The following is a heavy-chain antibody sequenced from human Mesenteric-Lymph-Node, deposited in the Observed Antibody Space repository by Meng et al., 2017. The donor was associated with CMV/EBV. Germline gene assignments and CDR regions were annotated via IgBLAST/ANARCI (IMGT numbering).Heavy chain of an antibody. D-gene: IGHD3-3*02. J-gene: IGHJ4*02. Sequence: SDGSVTSRYYWSWIRKSPGKGLEWIGHIYDSGNTKYNPSLKSRVTISLDTSKNQFSLKLSSVTAADTAVYYCAKDVSIFGVFISHGYWGQGTLVTVSS. CDR1: DGSVTSRYY. V-gene: IGHV4-61*01. CDR3: AKDVSIFGVFISHGY. CDR2: IYDSGNT.